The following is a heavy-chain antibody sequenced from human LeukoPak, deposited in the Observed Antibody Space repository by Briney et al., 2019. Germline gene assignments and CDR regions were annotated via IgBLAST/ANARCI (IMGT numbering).Heavy chain of an antibody. Sequence: PGGSLRLSCAASGFTLDDYAMHWVRQAPGKGLEWVSGISWNSGSIGYADSVKGRFTISRDNAKNSLYLQMNSLRAEDTALYYCAASEMLVATIGYWGQGTLVTVSS. CDR2: ISWNSGSI. D-gene: IGHD5-12*01. CDR3: AASEMLVATIGY. V-gene: IGHV3-9*01. J-gene: IGHJ4*02. CDR1: GFTLDDYA.